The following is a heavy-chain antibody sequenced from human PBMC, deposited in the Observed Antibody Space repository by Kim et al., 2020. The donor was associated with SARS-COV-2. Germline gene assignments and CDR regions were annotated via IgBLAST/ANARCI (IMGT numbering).Heavy chain of an antibody. CDR3: ARGTTGTTGAFHI. V-gene: IGHV1-69*13. J-gene: IGHJ3*02. CDR2: IIHNRGTT. D-gene: IGHD1-1*01. CDR1: GGTFFGYA. Sequence: SVKVSCKASGGTFFGYAVSWVRQAPGQGLEWMGGIIHNRGTTNYVQKFQGRVTITADESANTAYMELSSLRSEDTAVYYCARGTTGTTGAFHIWGQGTAVIVSS.